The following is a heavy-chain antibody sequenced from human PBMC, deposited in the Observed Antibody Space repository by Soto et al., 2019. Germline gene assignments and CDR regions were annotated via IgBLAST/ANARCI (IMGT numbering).Heavy chain of an antibody. CDR3: ARPYSSGRGALDY. V-gene: IGHV3-30-3*01. J-gene: IGHJ4*02. D-gene: IGHD6-19*01. CDR1: GFTFSSYA. CDR2: ISYDGSNK. Sequence: QVQLVESGGGVVQPGRSLRLSCAASGFTFSSYAMHWVRQAPGKGLEWVAVISYDGSNKYYADSVKGRITISRDNSKNTLYLQMNSLRPEDTAVYYCARPYSSGRGALDYWGQGTLVTVSS.